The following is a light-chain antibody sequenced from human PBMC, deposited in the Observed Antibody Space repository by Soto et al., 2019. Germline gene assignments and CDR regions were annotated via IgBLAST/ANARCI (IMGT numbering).Light chain of an antibody. CDR1: QSVSSN. V-gene: IGKV3-15*01. J-gene: IGKJ1*01. CDR2: DAS. Sequence: EIVMTQSPATLSVSPGERATLSCRASQSVSSNLAWYQQKPGQAPRLLIYDASTRATGIPASFSGSGSGTEFTLTISSLQSEDFAVYYCQHYNNWLRTFGQGTKVEIK. CDR3: QHYNNWLRT.